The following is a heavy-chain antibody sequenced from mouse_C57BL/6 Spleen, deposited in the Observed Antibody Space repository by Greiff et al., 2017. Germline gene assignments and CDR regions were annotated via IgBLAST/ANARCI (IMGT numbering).Heavy chain of an antibody. V-gene: IGHV1-80*01. CDR3: ARVDPTVVGAIDY. CDR1: GYAFSSYW. Sequence: VQLQQSGAELVKPGASVKISCKASGYAFSSYWMNWVKQRPGKGLEWIGQIYPGDGETNYNGKFKGNATLTADKSSSTAYMQRSSLASEDSAVCCSARVDPTVVGAIDYWGQGTSVTVSS. J-gene: IGHJ4*01. CDR2: IYPGDGET. D-gene: IGHD1-1*01.